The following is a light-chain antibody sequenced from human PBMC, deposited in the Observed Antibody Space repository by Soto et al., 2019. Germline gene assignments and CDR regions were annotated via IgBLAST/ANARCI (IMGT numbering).Light chain of an antibody. V-gene: IGKV2D-26*03. CDR3: MQGAQDL. J-gene: IGKJ3*01. Sequence: KARPVSTLLIYEVSHRFSGVPERFSGGESGTAFTLKISRVEAEDFEAYYCMQGAQDLFGPGTKVDIK. CDR2: EVS.